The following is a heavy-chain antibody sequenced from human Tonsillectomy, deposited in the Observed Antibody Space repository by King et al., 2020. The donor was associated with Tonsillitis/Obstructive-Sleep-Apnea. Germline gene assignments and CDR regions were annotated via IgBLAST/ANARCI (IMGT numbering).Heavy chain of an antibody. CDR1: GFTVSSNY. J-gene: IGHJ3*02. V-gene: IGHV3-53*04. CDR3: AREVPDLNYAAFDI. CDR2: IYSGGNT. Sequence: VQLVESGGGLVQPGGSLRLSCAASGFTVSSNYMSWVRQAPGKGLEWVSVIYSGGNTYYADSVKGRFTISRHNSKNTLYLQMNSLRAEDTAVYYCAREVPDLNYAAFDIWGQGTMVTVSS. D-gene: IGHD4-11*01.